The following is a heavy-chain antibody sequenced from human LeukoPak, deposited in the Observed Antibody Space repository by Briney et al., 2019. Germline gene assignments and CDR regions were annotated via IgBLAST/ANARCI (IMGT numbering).Heavy chain of an antibody. V-gene: IGHV3-23*01. J-gene: IGHJ4*02. CDR1: GFTFSSYA. D-gene: IGHD4-17*01. CDR3: AKRLLGYADSSPIDY. Sequence: GGSLRLSCEASGFTFSSYAMSWVRQAPGKGLEWVSGISGIGANTYYADSVRGRFTISRDNSKNTLYLQMNSLRAEDTAVYYCAKRLLGYADSSPIDYWGQGTLVTVSS. CDR2: ISGIGANT.